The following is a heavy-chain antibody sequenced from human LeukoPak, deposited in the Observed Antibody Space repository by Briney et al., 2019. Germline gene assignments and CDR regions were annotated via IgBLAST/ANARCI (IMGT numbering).Heavy chain of an antibody. V-gene: IGHV3-23*01. D-gene: IGHD1-26*01. Sequence: GGSLRLSCAPSGFTITTYAVNWVPEAPGKGLEWVSGIGGGGTEYYADSVKGRFIISSDSSQNLVHLQMNSLTVDDTAVYDCARAQGALDYWGQGTLVTVSS. CDR2: IGGGGTE. J-gene: IGHJ4*02. CDR1: GFTITTYA. CDR3: ARAQGALDY.